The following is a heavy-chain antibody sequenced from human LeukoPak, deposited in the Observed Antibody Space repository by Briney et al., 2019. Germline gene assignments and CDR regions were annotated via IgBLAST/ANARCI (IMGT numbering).Heavy chain of an antibody. D-gene: IGHD2-15*01. J-gene: IGHJ4*02. CDR1: GYSFTSHW. CDR2: IWPGDSDT. Sequence: GESLKISCKGSGYSFTSHWLAWVRQVPGKGLEWMGIIWPGDSDTRYSPSFQGQVTISADKSISTAYLQWSSLKASDTAMYYCARQLSGVTESGGRYHFDYWGQGALVTVSS. V-gene: IGHV5-51*01. CDR3: ARQLSGVTESGGRYHFDY.